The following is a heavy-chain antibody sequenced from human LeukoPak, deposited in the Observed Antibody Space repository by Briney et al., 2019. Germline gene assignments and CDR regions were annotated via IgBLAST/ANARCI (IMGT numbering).Heavy chain of an antibody. CDR3: AKSRGSGSYYNPTDY. J-gene: IGHJ4*02. CDR1: GFTFSSYA. CDR2: ISGSGGAT. V-gene: IGHV3-23*01. D-gene: IGHD3-10*01. Sequence: GGSLRLSCAASGFTFSSYAMTWVRQAPGKGLEWVSAISGSGGATYYAESVKGRFTISRDNSKNTLYLQMNSLRAEDTAVYYCAKSRGSGSYYNPTDYWGQGTLVTVSS.